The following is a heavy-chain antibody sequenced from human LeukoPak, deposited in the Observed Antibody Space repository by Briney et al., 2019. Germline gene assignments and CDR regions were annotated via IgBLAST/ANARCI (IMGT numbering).Heavy chain of an antibody. CDR1: GFTFDDYG. Sequence: GGSLRLSCAASGFTFDDYGMSWVRQVPGKGLEWVSAISGSGGSTYYADSVKGRFTISRDNSKNTLYLQMNSLRAEDTAVYYCAKGFTAVAGNWLADYFDYWGQGTLVTVSS. CDR3: AKGFTAVAGNWLADYFDY. V-gene: IGHV3-23*01. J-gene: IGHJ4*02. CDR2: ISGSGGST. D-gene: IGHD6-19*01.